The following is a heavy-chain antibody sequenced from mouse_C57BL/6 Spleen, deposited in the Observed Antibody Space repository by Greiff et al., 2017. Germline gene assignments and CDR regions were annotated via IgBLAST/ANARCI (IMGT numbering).Heavy chain of an antibody. Sequence: QVQLQQSGPELVKPGASVKISCKASGYAFSSSWMNWVKQRPGKGLEWIGRIYPGDGDTNYNGKFKGKATLTADKSSSTAYMQLSSLTSEDSAVYFCASVYSNYDYAMDYWGQGTSVTVSS. CDR2: IYPGDGDT. V-gene: IGHV1-82*01. J-gene: IGHJ4*01. CDR1: GYAFSSSW. CDR3: ASVYSNYDYAMDY. D-gene: IGHD2-5*01.